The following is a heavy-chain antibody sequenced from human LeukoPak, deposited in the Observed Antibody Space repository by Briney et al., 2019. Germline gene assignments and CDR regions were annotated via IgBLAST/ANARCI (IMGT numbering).Heavy chain of an antibody. CDR3: ASDYYGSGNMGH. CDR2: IQNDGSYK. Sequence: GGSLRLSRAASGFTISNYGMHWVRQAPGKGLEWGASIQNDGSYKHYADSVRGRFTISRDNFKNTLYLQMNSLRAEDTAVYYCASDYYGSGNMGHWGQGTLVTVSS. V-gene: IGHV3-30*02. J-gene: IGHJ4*02. D-gene: IGHD3-10*01. CDR1: GFTISNYG.